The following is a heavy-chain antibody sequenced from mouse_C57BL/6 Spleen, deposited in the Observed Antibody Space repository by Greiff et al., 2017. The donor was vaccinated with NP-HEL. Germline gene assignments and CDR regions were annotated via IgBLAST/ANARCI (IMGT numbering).Heavy chain of an antibody. CDR2: INPSNGGT. V-gene: IGHV1-53*01. Sequence: QVQLQQSGAELVKPGASVKLSCKASGYTFTEYTIHWVKQRSGQGLEWIGNINPSNGGTNYNEKFKSKATLTVDKSSSTAYMQLSSLTSEDSAVYYCARDLYYFGYWGQGTTLTVSS. J-gene: IGHJ2*01. CDR3: ARDLYYFGY. CDR1: GYTFTEYT.